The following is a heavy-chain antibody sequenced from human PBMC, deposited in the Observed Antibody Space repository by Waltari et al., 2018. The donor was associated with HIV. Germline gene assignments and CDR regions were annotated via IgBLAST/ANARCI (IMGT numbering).Heavy chain of an antibody. V-gene: IGHV4-39*01. D-gene: IGHD2-2*01. CDR1: GGSITRNDFY. Sequence: QLHLQESGPGLVKPSETLALTCTVPGGSITRNDFYWAWIRQPPGKGLEGIGLLYNSGTTDYNPSLKSRVSMSRDTSKNRFSLRLHSVTAADTAIYYCARRGDGFNQHARLDHWGPGTLVTVSS. CDR3: ARRGDGFNQHARLDH. J-gene: IGHJ4*02. CDR2: LYNSGTT.